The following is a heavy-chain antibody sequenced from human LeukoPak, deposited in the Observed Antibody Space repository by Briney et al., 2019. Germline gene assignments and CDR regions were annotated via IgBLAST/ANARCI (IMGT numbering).Heavy chain of an antibody. CDR3: ARAIDTATQVYYCIGMDV. J-gene: IGHJ6*04. CDR1: GFTFSSYS. CDR2: ISSSSSYI. D-gene: IGHD5-18*01. V-gene: IGHV3-21*01. Sequence: GGSLRLSCAASGFTFSSYSMNWVRQAPGKGLEWVSSISSSSSYIYYADSVKARFTISRDNAKNSLNLQMNSLGAEDAAVYYCARAIDTATQVYYCIGMDVWGKGTTVTVSS.